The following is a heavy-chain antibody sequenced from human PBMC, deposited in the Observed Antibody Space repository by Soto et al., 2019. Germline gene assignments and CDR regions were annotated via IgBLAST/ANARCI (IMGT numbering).Heavy chain of an antibody. CDR2: IYYSGST. CDR3: ARDRDLMSADL. V-gene: IGHV4-31*03. CDR1: GGSISSGGYY. J-gene: IGHJ2*01. Sequence: QVQLQESGPGLVKPSQTLSLTCTVSGGSISSGGYYWSWIRQHPGKGLEWIGYIYYSGSTYYNPSLRSRVTLSVDTSKNQFSLKLRSVTAADTAVYYCARDRDLMSADLWGRGTLVTVSS. D-gene: IGHD2-8*01.